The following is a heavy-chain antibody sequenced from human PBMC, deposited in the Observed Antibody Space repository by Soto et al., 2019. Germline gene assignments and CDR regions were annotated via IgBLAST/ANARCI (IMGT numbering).Heavy chain of an antibody. V-gene: IGHV1-69*01. CDR3: ARAHLHDYDSSGYYYPLDYYGMDV. CDR2: IIPIFGTA. CDR1: GGTFSSYA. Sequence: QVQLVQSGAEVKKPGSSVKVSCKASGGTFSSYAISWVRQAPGQGLEWMGGIIPIFGTANYAQKFQGRVTSTADESTSTANMERSSLRSEDTAVYYCARAHLHDYDSSGYYYPLDYYGMDVWGQGTTVTVSS. J-gene: IGHJ6*02. D-gene: IGHD3-22*01.